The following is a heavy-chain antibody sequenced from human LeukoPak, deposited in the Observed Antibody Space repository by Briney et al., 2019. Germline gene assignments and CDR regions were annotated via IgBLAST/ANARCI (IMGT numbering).Heavy chain of an antibody. CDR3: IPPAAGLRRTISTEYFQH. D-gene: IGHD6-13*01. J-gene: IGHJ1*01. Sequence: GGSLRLSCVASGFTFSSYAMTWVRQAPGKGLEWVSYISGSGETIYYADSVKGRFTISRDNANKSLYLHMSSLRVEDTAIYYCIPPAAGLRRTISTEYFQHWGQGALVTVSS. CDR1: GFTFSSYA. V-gene: IGHV3-48*03. CDR2: ISGSGETI.